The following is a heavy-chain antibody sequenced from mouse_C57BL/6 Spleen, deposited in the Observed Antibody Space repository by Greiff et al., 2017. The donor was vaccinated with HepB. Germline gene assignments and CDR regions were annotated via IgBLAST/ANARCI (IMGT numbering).Heavy chain of an antibody. CDR3: ARWENWDEDYYAMDY. D-gene: IGHD4-1*01. CDR2: IDPSDSET. Sequence: VQLQQPGAELVRPGSSVKLSCKASGYTFTSYWMHWVKPRPIQGLEWIGNIDPSDSETHYNQKFKDKATLTVDKSSSTAYMQLSSLTSADSAVYYCARWENWDEDYYAMDYWGQGTSVTVSS. J-gene: IGHJ4*01. V-gene: IGHV1-52*01. CDR1: GYTFTSYW.